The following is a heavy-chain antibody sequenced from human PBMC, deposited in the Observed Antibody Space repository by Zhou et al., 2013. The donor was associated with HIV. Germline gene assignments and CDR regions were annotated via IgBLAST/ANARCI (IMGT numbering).Heavy chain of an antibody. CDR3: ARESEEVVPAYYYYYYMDV. CDR1: GGTFSSYA. D-gene: IGHD2-2*01. Sequence: QVQLVQSGAEVKKPGSSVKVSCKASGGTFSSYAISWVRQAPGQGLEWMGRIIPILGIANYAQKFQGRVTITADKSTSTAYMELSSLRSEDTAVYYCARESEEVVPAYYYYYYMDVWGKGDHGSPSP. V-gene: IGHV1-69*04. CDR2: IIPILGIA. J-gene: IGHJ6*03.